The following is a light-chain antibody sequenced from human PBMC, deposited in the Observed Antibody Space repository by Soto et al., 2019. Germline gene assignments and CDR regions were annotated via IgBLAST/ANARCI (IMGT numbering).Light chain of an antibody. J-gene: IGKJ1*01. CDR3: HLFGSSFPWP. V-gene: IGKV3-20*01. CDR1: PSLSSNY. Sequence: VLTQTPGTVNMSPGERASLACVTIPSLSSNYFAWYQQKPAQAPRLLIYGASSRATGIPDRFSGSGSGTGFTLTIGCLLPEDFAPHYCHLFGSSFPWPFAQGTKVDI. CDR2: GAS.